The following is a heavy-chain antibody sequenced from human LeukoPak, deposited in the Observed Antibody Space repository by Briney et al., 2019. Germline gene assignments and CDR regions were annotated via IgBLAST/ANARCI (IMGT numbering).Heavy chain of an antibody. CDR2: ISSSSSTI. Sequence: PGGSLRLSCAASGFTFSSHAMGWVRQAPGKGLEWVSYISSSSSTIYYADSVKGRFTISRDNAKNSLYLQMNSLRAEDTAVYYCARASAAGPSGYWGQGTLVTVSS. CDR3: ARASAAGPSGY. J-gene: IGHJ4*02. V-gene: IGHV3-48*01. CDR1: GFTFSSHA. D-gene: IGHD6-13*01.